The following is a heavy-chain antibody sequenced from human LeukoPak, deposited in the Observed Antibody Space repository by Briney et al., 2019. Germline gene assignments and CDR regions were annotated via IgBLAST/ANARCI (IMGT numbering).Heavy chain of an antibody. CDR3: ARIAVVGYDY. D-gene: IGHD6-19*01. V-gene: IGHV3-7*01. J-gene: IGHJ4*02. Sequence: GGSLRLSCAASGFTFSSYWMSWVRQAPGKGLEWVANINQGGTEKYYVDSVKGRFTISRDNAKNSLYLQMNSLRVEDTAVYYCARIAVVGYDYWGQGTLVTVSS. CDR2: INQGGTEK. CDR1: GFTFSSYW.